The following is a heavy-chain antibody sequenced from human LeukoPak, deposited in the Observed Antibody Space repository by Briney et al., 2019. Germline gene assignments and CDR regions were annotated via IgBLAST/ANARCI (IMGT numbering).Heavy chain of an antibody. Sequence: GGSLRLSCVASGFTFGDYAMHWVRQAPTKGLEWMAVISYDGSTRNYADSVKGRFTISRDNSKNTLYLQMNSLDTEDTAIYFRARDPSGDFWSGPRRNWFDPWGQGTLVTVSS. J-gene: IGHJ5*02. D-gene: IGHD3-3*01. CDR1: GFTFGDYA. CDR2: ISYDGSTR. CDR3: ARDPSGDFWSGPRRNWFDP. V-gene: IGHV3-30-3*01.